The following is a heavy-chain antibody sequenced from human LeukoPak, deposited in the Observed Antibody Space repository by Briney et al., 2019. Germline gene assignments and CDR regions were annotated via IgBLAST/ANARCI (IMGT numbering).Heavy chain of an antibody. CDR3: ARRVGVIGATWPFDY. V-gene: IGHV1-2*02. J-gene: IGHJ4*02. Sequence: GASVKVSCKASRYTFTGFYIHWVRQAPGQGLEWMGWINPNSGGPKYAQKFQGRVTMTRDTSISTAYMELSRLKSDDTAVYFCARRVGVIGATWPFDYWGQGTLVTVSS. CDR2: INPNSGGP. D-gene: IGHD3-3*01. CDR1: RYTFTGFY.